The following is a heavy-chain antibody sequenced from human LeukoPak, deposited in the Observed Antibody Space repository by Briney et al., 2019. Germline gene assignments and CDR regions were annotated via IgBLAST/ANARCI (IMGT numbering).Heavy chain of an antibody. J-gene: IGHJ4*02. D-gene: IGHD6-19*01. Sequence: PGGSLRLSCAASGFTFSSYGMHWVRQAPGKGLEWVAFIRYDGSNKYYADSVKGRFTISRDNSKNTLYLQMNSLRAEDTAVYYCAKDHSQYSGGWYSPPDYWGQGTLVTVSS. CDR2: IRYDGSNK. CDR3: AKDHSQYSGGWYSPPDY. V-gene: IGHV3-30*02. CDR1: GFTFSSYG.